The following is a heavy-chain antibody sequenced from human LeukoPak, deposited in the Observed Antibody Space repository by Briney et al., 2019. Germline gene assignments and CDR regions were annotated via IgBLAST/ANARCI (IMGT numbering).Heavy chain of an antibody. CDR1: GYTFTDFY. V-gene: IGHV1-2*02. CDR2: IHPNSGAT. Sequence: ASVKVSCKTSGYTFTDFYFYWLRQAPGQGLEWVGFIHPNSGATNYAPKFQGRVTMARDTSISTAYMELSRLTSDDTAMYYCARDGDSRMVDFDYWGQGTLVTVSS. CDR3: ARDGDSRMVDFDY. J-gene: IGHJ4*02. D-gene: IGHD3-10*01.